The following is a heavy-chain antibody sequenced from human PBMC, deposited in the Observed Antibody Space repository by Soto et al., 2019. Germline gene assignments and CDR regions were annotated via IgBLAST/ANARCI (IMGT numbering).Heavy chain of an antibody. Sequence: SQTLSLTCAISGDSVSSNSAAWNWIRQSPSRGLEWLGRTYYRSKWYNDYAVSVKSRITINPDTSKNQFSLQLNSVTPEDTAVYYCARDKYYYDSSGYYYVVFAFDYWGQGTLVTVSS. CDR2: TYYRSKWYN. V-gene: IGHV6-1*01. CDR3: ARDKYYYDSSGYYYVVFAFDY. J-gene: IGHJ4*02. CDR1: GDSVSSNSAA. D-gene: IGHD3-22*01.